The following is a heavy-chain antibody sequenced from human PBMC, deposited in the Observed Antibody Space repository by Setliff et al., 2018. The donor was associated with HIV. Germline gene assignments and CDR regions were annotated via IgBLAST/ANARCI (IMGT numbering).Heavy chain of an antibody. J-gene: IGHJ4*03. CDR3: ARGPLYGYDRGYFDY. CDR1: GGSFNTYG. Sequence: SVKVSCKASGGSFNTYGIHWVRQAPGQGLEWMGGIIPIASVPNYSQKFQDRLTITADESTTTVYMDMSSLRSEDTAQYYCARGPLYGYDRGYFDYWGQGTTVTVSS. D-gene: IGHD5-12*01. V-gene: IGHV1-69*10. CDR2: IIPIASVP.